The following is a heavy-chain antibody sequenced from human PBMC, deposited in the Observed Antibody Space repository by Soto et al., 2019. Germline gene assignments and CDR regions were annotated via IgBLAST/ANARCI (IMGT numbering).Heavy chain of an antibody. J-gene: IGHJ6*02. D-gene: IGHD3-10*01. V-gene: IGHV3-30*18. CDR3: AKESYYGSGSYLLYYGMDV. CDR1: VFTFSSYG. Sequence: VGSLRLSCAASVFTFSSYGMHWVRHSPGKWLEWVAVISYDGSNKYYADSVKGRFTISRDNSKNTLYLQMNSLRAEDTAVYYCAKESYYGSGSYLLYYGMDVWGQGTTVTVSS. CDR2: ISYDGSNK.